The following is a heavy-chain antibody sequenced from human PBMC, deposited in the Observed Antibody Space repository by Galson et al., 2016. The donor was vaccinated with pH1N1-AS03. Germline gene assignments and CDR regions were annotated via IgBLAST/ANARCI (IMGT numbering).Heavy chain of an antibody. D-gene: IGHD1-14*01. CDR3: ARRQERIVNGAYNRNVGYGAFDS. Sequence: SLRLSCAGSGFSFNNYWMHWVRQAPGQGLVWVARINNDGSDSTYADSVKGRFTISRDNSRNTVYLQMTGLTAENTATYFCARRQERIVNGAYNRNVGYGAFDSWGQGTLVTVSS. V-gene: IGHV3-74*03. J-gene: IGHJ5*01. CDR1: GFSFNNYW. CDR2: INNDGSDS.